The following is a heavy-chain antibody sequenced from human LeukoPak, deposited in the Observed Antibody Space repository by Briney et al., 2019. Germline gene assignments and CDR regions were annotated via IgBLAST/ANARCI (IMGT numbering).Heavy chain of an antibody. Sequence: ASVTVSRTSSGSAFTSYDIYWVWQATGQGLGWVGWMDTNCASTGYAQKVPGRGTITSDTSKSKAYLELSSLRSGATAVVFCARTLPGAAVAYWGREPLVTVPS. CDR3: ARTLPGAAVAY. CDR1: GSAFTSYD. J-gene: IGHJ4*02. CDR2: MDTNCAST. D-gene: IGHD6-25*01. V-gene: IGHV1-8*03.